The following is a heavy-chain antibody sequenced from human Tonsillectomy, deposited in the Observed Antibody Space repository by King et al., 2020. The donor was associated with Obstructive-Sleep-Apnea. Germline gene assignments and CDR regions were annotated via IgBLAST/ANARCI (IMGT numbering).Heavy chain of an antibody. D-gene: IGHD6-13*01. V-gene: IGHV4-34*01. Sequence: VQLQQWGAGLLKPSETLSLTCAVYGGSFSGYYWSWIRQPPGKGLEWIGEINHSGSTNYNPSLKSRVTISVDTSKNQFSLKLSSVTAADTAVYYCARGVAAAGKDAFDIWGQGTMVTVSS. CDR1: GGSFSGYY. CDR2: INHSGST. CDR3: ARGVAAAGKDAFDI. J-gene: IGHJ3*02.